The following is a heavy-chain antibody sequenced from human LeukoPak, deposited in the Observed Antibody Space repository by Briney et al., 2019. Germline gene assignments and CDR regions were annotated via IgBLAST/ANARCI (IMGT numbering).Heavy chain of an antibody. V-gene: IGHV3-11*04. D-gene: IGHD2/OR15-2a*01. CDR2: ISSSGSTI. J-gene: IGHJ4*02. CDR3: ARDFYDGFALDY. Sequence: GGSLRLSCAASGFTFSDYYMSWIRQAPGKGLEWVSYISSSGSTIYYTDSVKGRFTISRDNARNSLYLQMDNLRAEDTGVYYCARDFYDGFALDYWGQGTLVTVSS. CDR1: GFTFSDYY.